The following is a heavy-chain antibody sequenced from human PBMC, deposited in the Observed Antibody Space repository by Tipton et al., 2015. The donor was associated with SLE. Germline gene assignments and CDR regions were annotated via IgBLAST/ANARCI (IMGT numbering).Heavy chain of an antibody. CDR2: IYYSGST. Sequence: TLSLTCTVSGGSISSGDYYWSWIRQPPRKGLEWIGYIYYSGSTYYNPSLKSRVTISVDTSKNQFSLKLSSVTAADTAVYYCARLGQSGLSPGPFDYWGQGTLVTVSS. J-gene: IGHJ4*02. D-gene: IGHD6-25*01. CDR1: GGSISSGDYY. CDR3: ARLGQSGLSPGPFDY. V-gene: IGHV4-30-4*01.